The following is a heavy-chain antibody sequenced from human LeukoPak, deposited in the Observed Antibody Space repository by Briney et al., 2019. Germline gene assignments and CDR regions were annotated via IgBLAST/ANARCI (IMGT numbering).Heavy chain of an antibody. J-gene: IGHJ4*02. CDR3: AREGYSSNEDY. D-gene: IGHD6-13*01. Sequence: ASVKVSCKASGYTFTSYYIHWVRQAPGQGLEWMGIINPSGGSTSYPQKFQGRVTMTRDTSTSTVYMELSSLRSEDTAVYYCAREGYSSNEDYWGQGTLVTVSS. CDR2: INPSGGST. CDR1: GYTFTSYY. V-gene: IGHV1-46*01.